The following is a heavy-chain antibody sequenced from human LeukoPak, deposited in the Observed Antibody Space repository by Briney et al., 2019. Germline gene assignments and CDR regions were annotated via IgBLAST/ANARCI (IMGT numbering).Heavy chain of an antibody. J-gene: IGHJ3*02. V-gene: IGHV4-30-4*08. CDR1: GGSISSGDYY. Sequence: TSETLSLTCTVSGGSISSGDYYWSWIRQPPGKGLEWIGYIYYSGSTYYNPSLKSRVTISVDTSKNQFSLKLSSVTAAYTAVYYCARAGGAVAGSAFDIWGQGTMVTVSS. CDR3: ARAGGAVAGSAFDI. D-gene: IGHD6-19*01. CDR2: IYYSGST.